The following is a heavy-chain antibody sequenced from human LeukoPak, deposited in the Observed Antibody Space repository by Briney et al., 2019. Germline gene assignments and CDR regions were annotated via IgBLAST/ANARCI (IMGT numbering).Heavy chain of an antibody. J-gene: IGHJ1*01. CDR1: GGSISSYY. CDR3: ASSGSDSDAEYCQH. D-gene: IGHD1-26*01. V-gene: IGHV4-59*01. Sequence: SETLSLTCTVSGGSISSYYWSWIRQPPGKGLEWIGYIYYSGSTNYNPSLKSRVTISVDTSKNQFSLKLSSVTAADTAVYYCASSGSDSDAEYCQHWGQGTLVTVSS. CDR2: IYYSGST.